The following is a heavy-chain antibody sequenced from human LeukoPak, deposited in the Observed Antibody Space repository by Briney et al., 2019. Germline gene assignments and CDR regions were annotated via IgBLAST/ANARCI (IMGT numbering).Heavy chain of an antibody. Sequence: SETLSLTCTVSGYSISSGYYWGWIRQPPGKGLEWIGSIYQSASTYYSPSLKSRVTISVDTSKNQFSLKLSSVTAADAAVYYCAGITTNHQYYFDYWGQGTLVTVSS. J-gene: IGHJ4*02. V-gene: IGHV4-38-2*02. CDR2: IYQSAST. CDR3: AGITTNHQYYFDY. D-gene: IGHD3-10*01. CDR1: GYSISSGYY.